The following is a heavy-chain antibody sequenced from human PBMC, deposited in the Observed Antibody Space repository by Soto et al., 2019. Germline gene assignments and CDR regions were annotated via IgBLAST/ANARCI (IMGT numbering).Heavy chain of an antibody. J-gene: IGHJ6*02. CDR2: IKQDGSEK. CDR3: ARDPSIVLVPSATYYYYYYGMDA. D-gene: IGHD2-2*01. CDR1: GFTFSSYW. V-gene: IGHV3-7*01. Sequence: GGSLRLSCAASGFTFSSYWMSWVRQAPGKGLEWVANIKQDGSEKYYVDSVKGRFTISRDNAKNSLYLQMNSLRAEDTAVYYCARDPSIVLVPSATYYYYYYGMDAWGQGTTVTVS.